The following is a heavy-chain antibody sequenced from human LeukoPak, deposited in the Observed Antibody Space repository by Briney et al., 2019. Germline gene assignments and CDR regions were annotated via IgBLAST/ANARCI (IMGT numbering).Heavy chain of an antibody. CDR2: IYYSGGT. CDR1: GDSIISSSRYY. V-gene: IGHV4-39*07. J-gene: IGHJ4*02. D-gene: IGHD2-15*01. Sequence: KPSETLSLTCTVSGDSIISSSRYYWGWIRQPPGKGLEWIGSIYYSGGTYYNASLKSRVTISLDTSKNQFSLSLSSVTAADTAVYYCARWDMASAHLDYWGQGTLVTVSS. CDR3: ARWDMASAHLDY.